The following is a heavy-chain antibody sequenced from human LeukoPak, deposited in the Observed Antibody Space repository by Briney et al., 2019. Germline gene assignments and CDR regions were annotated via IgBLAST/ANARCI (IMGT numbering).Heavy chain of an antibody. CDR3: AKFPLTSTGFFDY. CDR2: IKQDESEK. D-gene: IGHD4-17*01. CDR1: GFTFSSYW. Sequence: GGSLRLSCAASGFTFSSYWMSWVRQAPGKGLEWVANIKQDESEKYYVDSVKGRFTISRDNAKNSLFLQMNSLRAEDTAVYYCAKFPLTSTGFFDYWGQGTLVTVSS. J-gene: IGHJ4*02. V-gene: IGHV3-7*01.